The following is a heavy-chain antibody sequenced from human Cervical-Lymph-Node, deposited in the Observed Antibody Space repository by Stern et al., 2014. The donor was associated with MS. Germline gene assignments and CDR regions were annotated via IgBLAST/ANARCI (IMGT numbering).Heavy chain of an antibody. CDR1: GFTFSDYG. CDR2: ISGSGDLT. CDR3: AKGGGPYRSGGGYFDY. V-gene: IGHV3-23*04. D-gene: IGHD3-16*01. Sequence: EVQLVESGGGLVQPGGSLRLSCAASGFTFSDYGMSWVRPAPGKGLEWVSAISGSGDLTDYADSVKGRFTISRDNSKNMVYLQMNSLRAEDTAVYYCAKGGGPYRSGGGYFDYWGQGTLVTVSS. J-gene: IGHJ4*02.